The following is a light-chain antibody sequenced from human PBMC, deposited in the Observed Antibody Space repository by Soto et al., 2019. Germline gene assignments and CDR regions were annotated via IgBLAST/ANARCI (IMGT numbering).Light chain of an antibody. CDR1: QSVSSSS. J-gene: IGKJ1*01. Sequence: EIVLTQSPGTLSLSPGERATLAGMAGQSVSSSSLAWYQQKRGQAPRLLIHDASSRATGIPDRFSGSGSETDFTLTISRLEPEDFAVYYCQQYGGSPRTFGQGTKVDIK. V-gene: IGKV3-20*01. CDR2: DAS. CDR3: QQYGGSPRT.